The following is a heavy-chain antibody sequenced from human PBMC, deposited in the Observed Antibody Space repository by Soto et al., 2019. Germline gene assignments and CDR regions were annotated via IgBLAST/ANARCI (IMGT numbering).Heavy chain of an antibody. Sequence: SSVQVSCKASGGTFSSYAISWVRQAPGQGLEWMGGIIPIFGTANYAQKFQGRVTITADKSTSTAYMELSSLRSEDTAVDYCASKTNRYFDEWGQRYMVTVSS. D-gene: IGHD2-8*01. CDR2: IIPIFGTA. CDR1: GGTFSSYA. V-gene: IGHV1-69*06. CDR3: ASKTNRYFDE. J-gene: IGHJ4*02.